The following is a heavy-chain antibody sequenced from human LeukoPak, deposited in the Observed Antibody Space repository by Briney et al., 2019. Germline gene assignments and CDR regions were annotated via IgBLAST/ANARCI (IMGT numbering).Heavy chain of an antibody. CDR2: INTDGSIT. V-gene: IGHV3-74*01. CDR3: RGYHDYSGFDY. Sequence: GGSLRLSCAASGFTFTNYWIHWVRQAPGKGLMWVSRINTDGSITAYADSVKGRFTISRDNSKNSLYLQMKRLRAEDTALYARRGYHDYSGFDYWGQGTLVTVSS. CDR1: GFTFTNYW. D-gene: IGHD1-26*01. J-gene: IGHJ4*02.